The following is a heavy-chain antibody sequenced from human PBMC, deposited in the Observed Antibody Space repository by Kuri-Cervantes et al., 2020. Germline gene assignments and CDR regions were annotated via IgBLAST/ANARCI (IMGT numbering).Heavy chain of an antibody. CDR1: GFTISDFW. CDR3: AKDLSDWVVVVTALVY. D-gene: IGHD2-21*02. Sequence: GGSLRLSCAASGFTISDFWMTWVRRAPGKGLEWVANINQDGSNIHYVDSVKGRFTISRDNSKNTLYLQVDGLRAGDTAVYYCAKDLSDWVVVVTALVYWGQGTLVTVSS. V-gene: IGHV3-7*03. CDR2: INQDGSNI. J-gene: IGHJ4*02.